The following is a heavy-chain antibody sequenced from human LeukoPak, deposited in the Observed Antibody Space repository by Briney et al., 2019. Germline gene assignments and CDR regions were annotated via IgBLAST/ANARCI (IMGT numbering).Heavy chain of an antibody. Sequence: GASVKVSCKASGYTFTSYGISWVRQAPGQGLEWMGWISAYNGNTNYAQKLQGRVTMTTDTSTSTAYMELRSLRSDDTAVYYCARQVLDYYYSYYMDVWGKGTTVTVSS. D-gene: IGHD2/OR15-2a*01. J-gene: IGHJ6*03. V-gene: IGHV1-18*01. CDR3: ARQVLDYYYSYYMDV. CDR2: ISAYNGNT. CDR1: GYTFTSYG.